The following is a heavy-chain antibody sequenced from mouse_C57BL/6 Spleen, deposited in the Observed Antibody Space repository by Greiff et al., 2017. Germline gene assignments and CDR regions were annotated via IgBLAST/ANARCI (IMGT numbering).Heavy chain of an antibody. CDR3: FIYYYGSSYVGDAMDY. J-gene: IGHJ4*01. CDR1: GYAFSSSW. CDR2: IYPGDGDT. D-gene: IGHD1-1*01. Sequence: QVQLQQSGPELVKPGASVKNSCKASGYAFSSSWMNWVKQRPGKGLEWIGRIYPGDGDTNYNGKFKGKATLTADKSSSTAYMQLSSLTSEDSAVYFCFIYYYGSSYVGDAMDYWGQGTSVTVSS. V-gene: IGHV1-82*01.